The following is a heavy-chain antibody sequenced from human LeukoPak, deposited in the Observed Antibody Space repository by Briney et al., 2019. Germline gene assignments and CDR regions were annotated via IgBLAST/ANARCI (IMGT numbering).Heavy chain of an antibody. Sequence: SETLSLTCAVYGGSFSGYYWSWIRQPPGNGLEWIGEINHSGSTNYNPSLKSRVTISVDTSKNQFSLKLSSVTAADTAVYYCARFQYQLLSNWFDPWGQGTLVTVSS. CDR1: GGSFSGYY. CDR3: ARFQYQLLSNWFDP. CDR2: INHSGST. D-gene: IGHD2-2*01. V-gene: IGHV4-34*01. J-gene: IGHJ5*02.